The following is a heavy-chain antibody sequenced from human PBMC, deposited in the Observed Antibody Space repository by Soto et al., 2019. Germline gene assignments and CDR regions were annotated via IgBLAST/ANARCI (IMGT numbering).Heavy chain of an antibody. CDR3: AKRRGAGGHFDY. CDR2: VSIGGST. Sequence: PGGSLRLGSAASGFTFSSYAMGWVRQGPGKGLEWVAVVSIGGSTHYADSVRGRFTISRDNSKNTLSLQMNSLTAEDTAVYFCAKRRGAGGHFDYWGQGALVTVSS. CDR1: GFTFSSYA. V-gene: IGHV3-23*01. D-gene: IGHD2-15*01. J-gene: IGHJ4*02.